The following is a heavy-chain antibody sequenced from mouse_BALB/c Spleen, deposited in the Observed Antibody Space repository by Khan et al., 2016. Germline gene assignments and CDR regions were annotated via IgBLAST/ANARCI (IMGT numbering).Heavy chain of an antibody. Sequence: EVQLQESGPGLVKPSQSLSLTCSVTGYSITSGYYWNWILQFPGNKLEWMGYISYDGSNNYNPSLKIRISITRDTSKNQFFLKLNSVTTEDTATYNCASSWEGWYFDVWGAGTTVTVSS. J-gene: IGHJ1*01. CDR2: ISYDGSN. CDR3: ASSWEGWYFDV. V-gene: IGHV3-6*02. D-gene: IGHD4-1*01. CDR1: GYSITSGYY.